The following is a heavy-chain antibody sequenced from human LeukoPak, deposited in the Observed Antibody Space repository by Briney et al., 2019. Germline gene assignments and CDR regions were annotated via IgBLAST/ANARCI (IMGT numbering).Heavy chain of an antibody. CDR1: GFTFSSVW. J-gene: IGHJ4*02. Sequence: GGSLRLSCAASGFTFSSVWMNWVRQAPGKGLEWVANIKEDGSETYYVDSVKGRFTISRDNAKNSLYLQMNNLRVEDTAVYYCARSFGTDSWGQGTLVTVSS. CDR3: ARSFGTDS. D-gene: IGHD3-16*01. CDR2: IKEDGSET. V-gene: IGHV3-7*04.